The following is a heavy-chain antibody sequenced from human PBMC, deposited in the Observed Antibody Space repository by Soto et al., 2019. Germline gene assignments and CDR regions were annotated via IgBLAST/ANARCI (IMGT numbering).Heavy chain of an antibody. V-gene: IGHV4-59*01. D-gene: IGHD1-26*01. Sequence: SLTCTVSGGSISSYYWSWIRQPPGKGLEWIGYIYYSGSTNYNPSLKSRVTISVDTSKNQFSLKLSSVTAADTAVYYCARAEANPTGWFDPWGQGTLVTVSS. CDR1: GGSISSYY. J-gene: IGHJ5*02. CDR2: IYYSGST. CDR3: ARAEANPTGWFDP.